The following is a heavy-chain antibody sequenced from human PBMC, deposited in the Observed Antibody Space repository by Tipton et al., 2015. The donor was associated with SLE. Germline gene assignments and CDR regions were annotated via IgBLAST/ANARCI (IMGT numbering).Heavy chain of an antibody. J-gene: IGHJ3*02. V-gene: IGHV4-39*07. Sequence: TLSLTCTVSGGSISSSSYYWGWIRQPPGKGLEWIGGIYYSGSTYYNPSLKSRVTISVDTSKNQFSLKLSSVTAADTAVYYCASPGGDAFDIWGQGTMVTVS. CDR1: GGSISSSSYY. D-gene: IGHD3-10*01. CDR2: IYYSGST. CDR3: ASPGGDAFDI.